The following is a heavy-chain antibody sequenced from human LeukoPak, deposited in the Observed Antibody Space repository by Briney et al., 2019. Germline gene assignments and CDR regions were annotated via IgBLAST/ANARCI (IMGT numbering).Heavy chain of an antibody. D-gene: IGHD3-10*01. CDR1: GFTFSSYW. CDR3: ARRLARGVAIEYFQH. J-gene: IGHJ1*01. CDR2: IKQDGSEK. Sequence: GGSLRLSCAASGFTFSSYWMSWVRQAPGKGLEWVANIKQDGSEKYYVDSVKGRFTISRDNAKNSLYLQMNSLRAEDTAVYYCARRLARGVAIEYFQHWGQGTLVTVSS. V-gene: IGHV3-7*01.